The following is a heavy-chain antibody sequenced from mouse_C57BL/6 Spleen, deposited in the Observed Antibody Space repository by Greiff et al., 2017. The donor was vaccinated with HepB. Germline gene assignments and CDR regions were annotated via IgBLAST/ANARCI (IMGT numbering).Heavy chain of an antibody. CDR1: GYTFTSYW. V-gene: IGHV1-72*01. D-gene: IGHD3-2*02. CDR2: IDPNSGGT. Sequence: QVQLQQPGAELVKPGASVKLSCKASGYTFTSYWMHWVKQRPGRGLEWIGRIDPNSGGTKYNEKFKSKATLTVDKPSSTAYLQLSSLTSEDSAVYYCARSRWGDSSGYVGYYAMDYWGQGTSVTVSS. CDR3: ARSRWGDSSGYVGYYAMDY. J-gene: IGHJ4*01.